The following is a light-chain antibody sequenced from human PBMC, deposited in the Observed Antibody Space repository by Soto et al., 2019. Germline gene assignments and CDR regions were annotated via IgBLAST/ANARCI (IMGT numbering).Light chain of an antibody. CDR3: QQYDSSVT. Sequence: EIVLTQSPGSLSLSPGERATLSCRASQSVDSRFFARYQQRPGQAPRLLIYGASRRATGIPDRFTGSGSGKDFTLTKSGLEPDDFALYYCQQYDSSVTFGLVTKVEIK. J-gene: IGKJ1*01. CDR2: GAS. V-gene: IGKV3-20*01. CDR1: QSVDSRF.